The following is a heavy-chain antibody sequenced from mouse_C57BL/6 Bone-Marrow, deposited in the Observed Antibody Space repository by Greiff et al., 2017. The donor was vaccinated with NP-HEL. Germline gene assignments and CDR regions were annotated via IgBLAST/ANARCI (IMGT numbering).Heavy chain of an antibody. CDR3: ARNYYGSSYAKYYFDY. D-gene: IGHD1-1*01. Sequence: QVQLQQSGPELVKPGASVKISCKASGYAFSSSWMNWVKQRPGKGLEWIGRIYPGDGDTNYNGKFKGKATLTADKSSSTSYMQLSSLTSEDSAVYFCARNYYGSSYAKYYFDYWGQGTTLTVSS. CDR2: IYPGDGDT. CDR1: GYAFSSSW. J-gene: IGHJ2*01. V-gene: IGHV1-82*01.